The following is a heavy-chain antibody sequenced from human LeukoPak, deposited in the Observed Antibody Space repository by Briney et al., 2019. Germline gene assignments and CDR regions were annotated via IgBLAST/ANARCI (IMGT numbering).Heavy chain of an antibody. CDR1: GFTFSSYG. CDR2: ISYDGSNK. Sequence: PGGSLRLSCAASGFTFSSYGMHWVRQAPGKGLEWVAVISYDGSNKYYADSVKGRFTISRDNSKNTLYLQMNSLRAEDTAVYYCARYYDSSGTPGFYYYYGMDVWGQGTTVTVSS. J-gene: IGHJ6*02. V-gene: IGHV3-30*03. CDR3: ARYYDSSGTPGFYYYYGMDV. D-gene: IGHD3-22*01.